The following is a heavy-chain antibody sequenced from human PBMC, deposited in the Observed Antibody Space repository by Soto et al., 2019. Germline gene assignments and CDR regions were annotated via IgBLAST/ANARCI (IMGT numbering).Heavy chain of an antibody. CDR2: IYPGDSDT. D-gene: IGHD3-10*01. Sequence: XRXMPGKGLEWMGIIYPGDSDTRYSPSFQGQVTISADKSISTAYLQWSSLKASDTAMYYCARAQPITMVRGVIPDYYGIDVWGQGSTVTVSS. J-gene: IGHJ6*02. V-gene: IGHV5-51*01. CDR3: ARAQPITMVRGVIPDYYGIDV.